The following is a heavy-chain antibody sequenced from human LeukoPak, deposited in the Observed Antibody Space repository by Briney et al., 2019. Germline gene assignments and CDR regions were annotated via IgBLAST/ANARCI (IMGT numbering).Heavy chain of an antibody. CDR2: INHSGST. V-gene: IGHV4-34*01. Sequence: SETLSLTCAVYGGSFSGYYWSWIRQPPGKGLEWIGEINHSGSTNYNPSLKSRVTISVDTSKNQFSLKLSSVTAADTAVYYCAGSRSYFDYWGQGTLVTVSS. CDR3: AGSRSYFDY. CDR1: GGSFSGYY. J-gene: IGHJ4*02.